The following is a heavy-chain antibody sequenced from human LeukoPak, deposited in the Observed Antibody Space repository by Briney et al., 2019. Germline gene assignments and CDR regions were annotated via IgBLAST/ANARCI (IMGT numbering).Heavy chain of an antibody. CDR1: GYSFTGYY. J-gene: IGHJ6*02. D-gene: IGHD1-26*01. Sequence: ASVKVSCKASGYSFTGYYLHWVRQAPGQGLEWMGWINPQTGFTTIAQKFQGRVTMTTDTSTSTAYMELRSLRSDDTAVYYCARDLVRGRRKWENNGMDVWGQGTRVTVSS. V-gene: IGHV1-2*02. CDR3: ARDLVRGRRKWENNGMDV. CDR2: INPQTGFT.